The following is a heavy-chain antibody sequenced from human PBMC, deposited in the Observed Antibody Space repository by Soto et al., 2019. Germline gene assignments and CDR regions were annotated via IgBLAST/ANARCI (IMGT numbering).Heavy chain of an antibody. V-gene: IGHV4-39*01. CDR2: IYYSGST. Sequence: SETLSLTCTVSGVSISSSSYYWGWIRQPPGKGLEWIGTIYYSGSTYYNPSLMSRVTISVDTSKNQFSLTLSSVTAADTAVYYCAISYYYDSRGYYPVDYWGQGTLVTVSS. D-gene: IGHD3-22*01. CDR3: AISYYYDSRGYYPVDY. J-gene: IGHJ4*02. CDR1: GVSISSSSYY.